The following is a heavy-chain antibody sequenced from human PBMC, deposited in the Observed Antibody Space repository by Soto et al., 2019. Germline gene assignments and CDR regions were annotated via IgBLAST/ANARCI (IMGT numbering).Heavy chain of an antibody. Sequence: PGGSLRLSCAASGFTFSNCAMHWVRQAPGKGLEWVALISNDGGNKYYADSVKGRLTISRDNSKNILYLQMNSLRAEDTALYYCAAAFLAAEIDYWGHGTLVTVSS. V-gene: IGHV3-30-3*01. CDR1: GFTFSNCA. D-gene: IGHD6-13*01. J-gene: IGHJ4*01. CDR3: AAAFLAAEIDY. CDR2: ISNDGGNK.